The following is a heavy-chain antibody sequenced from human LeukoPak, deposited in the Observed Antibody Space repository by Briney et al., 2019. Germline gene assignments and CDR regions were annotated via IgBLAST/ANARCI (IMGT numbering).Heavy chain of an antibody. V-gene: IGHV3-30-3*01. CDR3: ARGLLQERAFDI. Sequence: GGSLRLSCAASGFTFSSYAMHWVRQAPGKGLEWVAVISYEGSNKYYADSVKGRFTISRDNSKNTLYLQMNSLRAEDTAVYYCARGLLQERAFDIWGQGTMVTVSS. D-gene: IGHD3-22*01. CDR2: ISYEGSNK. CDR1: GFTFSSYA. J-gene: IGHJ3*02.